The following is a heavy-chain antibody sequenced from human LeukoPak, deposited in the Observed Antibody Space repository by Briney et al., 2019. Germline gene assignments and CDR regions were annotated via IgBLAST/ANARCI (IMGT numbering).Heavy chain of an antibody. V-gene: IGHV3-23*01. CDR3: AKRGVVIRVILVGFHKEAYYFDS. CDR2: ISGGGGGT. D-gene: IGHD3-22*01. J-gene: IGHJ4*02. Sequence: GGSLRLSCAVSGITVSNYGMSWVRQAPGKGLEWVAGISGGGGGTNYADSVKGRFTISRDNSKNTLYLQMNSLRAEDTAVYLCAKRGVVIRVILVGFHKEAYYFDSWGQGALVTVSS. CDR1: GITVSNYG.